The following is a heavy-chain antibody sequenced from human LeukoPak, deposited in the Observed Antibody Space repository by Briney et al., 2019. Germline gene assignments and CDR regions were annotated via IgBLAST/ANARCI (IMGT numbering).Heavy chain of an antibody. CDR1: GFTFDDYA. J-gene: IGHJ3*02. Sequence: GRSLRLSCAASGFTFDDYAMHWVRQAPGKGLGWVSGIGRNSGSIGYAESVKGRFTISRDNAKNSLYLQMYSLRAEDTALYYCAKATRLDLEDAFDIWGQGTMVTVSS. CDR2: IGRNSGSI. D-gene: IGHD3/OR15-3a*01. CDR3: AKATRLDLEDAFDI. V-gene: IGHV3-9*01.